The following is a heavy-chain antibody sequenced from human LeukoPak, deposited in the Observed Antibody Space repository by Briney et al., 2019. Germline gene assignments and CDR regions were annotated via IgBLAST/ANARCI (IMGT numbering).Heavy chain of an antibody. J-gene: IGHJ6*02. CDR2: IFHSGST. V-gene: IGHV4-4*02. CDR3: ARTGSGRDYYGMDV. CDR1: GGSICASINSPHW. Sequence: PSGTLSLTCAVSGGSICASINSPHWGSWVRQPPGKGLEWMGEIFHSGSTNYNPSLKSRVTMSVGKSKNQFSLNLTSVTAADTAVYYCARTGSGRDYYGMDVWGQGTSVTVSS. D-gene: IGHD5-12*01.